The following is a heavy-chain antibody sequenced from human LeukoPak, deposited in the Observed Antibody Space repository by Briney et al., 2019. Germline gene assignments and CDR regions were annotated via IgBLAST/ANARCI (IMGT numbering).Heavy chain of an antibody. D-gene: IGHD2-2*01. CDR3: ARVVVVVPAAMGAYYYYYMDV. CDR1: GGSISSYY. Sequence: SETLSLTSTVSGGSISSYYWSWIRQPAGKGLEWIGRIYTSGSTNYNPSLKSRVTMSVDTSKNQFSLKLSSVTAADTAVYYCARVVVVVPAAMGAYYYYYMDVWGKGTTVTVSS. J-gene: IGHJ6*03. CDR2: IYTSGST. V-gene: IGHV4-4*07.